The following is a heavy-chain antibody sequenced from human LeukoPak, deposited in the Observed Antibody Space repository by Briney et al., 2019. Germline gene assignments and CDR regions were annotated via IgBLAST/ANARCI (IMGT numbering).Heavy chain of an antibody. D-gene: IGHD3-16*01. Sequence: PGGSLRLSCAASGFSFTSYAMHWVRQAPGKGLEWVAFIRDDGNNIHYADFVKDRFTISRDNSKNTLYLQMNSLRVEDTAVYYCAKEGAPLGGRPDYWGQGTLVTVSS. CDR3: AKEGAPLGGRPDY. CDR1: GFSFTSYA. CDR2: IRDDGNNI. J-gene: IGHJ4*02. V-gene: IGHV3-30*02.